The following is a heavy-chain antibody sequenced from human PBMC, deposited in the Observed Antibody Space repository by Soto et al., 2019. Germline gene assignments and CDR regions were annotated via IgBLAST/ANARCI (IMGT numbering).Heavy chain of an antibody. D-gene: IGHD6-19*01. V-gene: IGHV1-24*01. CDR3: ATERQYSSGWYPFDY. Sequence: MHWVRQAPGKGLEWMGGFDPEDGETIYAQKFQGRVTMTEDTSTDTAYMELSSLRSEDTAVYYCATERQYSSGWYPFDYWGQGTLVTVSS. J-gene: IGHJ4*02. CDR2: FDPEDGET.